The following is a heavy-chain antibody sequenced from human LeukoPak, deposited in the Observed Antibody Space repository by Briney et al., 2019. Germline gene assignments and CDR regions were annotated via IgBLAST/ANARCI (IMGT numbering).Heavy chain of an antibody. CDR3: ARANIVLMVYASTLDH. CDR2: ISYDGSNK. D-gene: IGHD2-8*01. J-gene: IGHJ4*02. CDR1: GFTFSSYA. Sequence: GRSLRLSCAASGFTFSSYAMHWVRQAPGKGLEWVAVISYDGSNKYYADSVKGRFTISRDNSKNTLYLQMNSLRAEDTAVYYCARANIVLMVYASTLDHWGQGTLVTVSS. V-gene: IGHV3-30-3*01.